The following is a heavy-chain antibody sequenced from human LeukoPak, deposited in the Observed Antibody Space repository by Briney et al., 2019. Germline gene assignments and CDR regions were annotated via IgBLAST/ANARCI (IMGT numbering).Heavy chain of an antibody. V-gene: IGHV4-59*01. CDR1: GGSITNYY. CDR3: ARSPVTTGYYFDY. CDR2: IYYSGST. J-gene: IGHJ4*02. Sequence: PSETLSLTCTVSGGSITNYYWSWIRQPPGKGLEWIGYIYYSGSTNYNPSFKSRVTISVDTSKNQFSLELSSVTAADTAVYYCARSPVTTGYYFDYWGQGTLVTVSS. D-gene: IGHD4-17*01.